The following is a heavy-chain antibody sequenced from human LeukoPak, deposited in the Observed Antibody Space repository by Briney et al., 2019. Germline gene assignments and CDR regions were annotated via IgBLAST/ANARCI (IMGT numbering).Heavy chain of an antibody. D-gene: IGHD3-10*01. CDR3: ARASSGFYYYYGMDV. J-gene: IGHJ6*04. CDR1: GGSFSGYY. V-gene: IGHV4-34*01. Sequence: SETLSLTCAVYGGSFSGYYWSWIRQPPGKGLEWVGEINHSGSTNYNPSLKSRVTISVDTSKNQSSLKLSSVTAADTAVYYCARASSGFYYYYGMDVWGKGTTVTVSS. CDR2: INHSGST.